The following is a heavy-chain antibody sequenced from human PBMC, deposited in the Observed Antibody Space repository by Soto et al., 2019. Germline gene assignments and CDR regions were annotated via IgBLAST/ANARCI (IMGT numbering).Heavy chain of an antibody. CDR1: GGSISSYY. V-gene: IGHV4-59*01. D-gene: IGHD2-2*01. Sequence: SETLSLTCTVSGGSISSYYWSWIRLPPGKGLEWIGYIYYSGSTNYNPSLKSRVTISVDTSKNQFSLKLSSVTAADTAVYYCARDLGGCSSTSCYYGMDVWGQGTTVTVSS. CDR3: ARDLGGCSSTSCYYGMDV. CDR2: IYYSGST. J-gene: IGHJ6*02.